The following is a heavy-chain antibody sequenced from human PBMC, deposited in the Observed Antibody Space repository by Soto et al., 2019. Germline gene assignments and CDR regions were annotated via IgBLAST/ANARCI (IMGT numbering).Heavy chain of an antibody. CDR3: AREVLLWFGELPEHYFDY. V-gene: IGHV4-59*01. J-gene: IGHJ4*02. Sequence: SETLSLTCTVSGGSISSYYWSWIRQPPGKGLEWIGYIYYSGSTNYNPSLKSRVTISVDTSKNQFSLRLSSVTAADTAVYYCAREVLLWFGELPEHYFDYWGQGTLVTGSS. D-gene: IGHD3-10*01. CDR1: GGSISSYY. CDR2: IYYSGST.